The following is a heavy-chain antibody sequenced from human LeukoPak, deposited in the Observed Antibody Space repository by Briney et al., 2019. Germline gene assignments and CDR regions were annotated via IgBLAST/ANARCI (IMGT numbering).Heavy chain of an antibody. Sequence: PGGSLRLSCAASGFTFSSYAMSWVRQAPGKGLEWVSAISDSGDSTYYADSVKGRFTISGDNSKNTLYLQMNSLRVEDTAVYYCAKDGGYWVGYFHHWGQGTLVTVSS. CDR1: GFTFSSYA. V-gene: IGHV3-23*01. CDR3: AKDGGYWVGYFHH. J-gene: IGHJ1*01. CDR2: ISDSGDST. D-gene: IGHD6-25*01.